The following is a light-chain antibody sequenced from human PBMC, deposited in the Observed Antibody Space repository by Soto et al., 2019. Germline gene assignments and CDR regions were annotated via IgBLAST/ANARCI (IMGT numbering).Light chain of an antibody. V-gene: IGKV1-33*01. CDR3: QQYDNLSLT. J-gene: IGKJ4*01. CDR1: QDISNY. CDR2: DAS. Sequence: DLQMTQSPSSLSASLGDRVTIXXQASQDISNYLNWYQQKPGKAPKVXIYDASNLETGVPSRFSGSGAGTDFTFTISSLQPEDIATYYCQQYDNLSLTFGGGTKVDIK.